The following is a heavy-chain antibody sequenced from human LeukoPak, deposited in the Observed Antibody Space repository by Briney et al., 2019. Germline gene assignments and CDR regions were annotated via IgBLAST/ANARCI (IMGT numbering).Heavy chain of an antibody. Sequence: GGSLRLSCAASGFTFSSYEMNWVRQAPGKGLEWVSYISSSGSTIYYADSVKGRFTISRDNAKNSLYLQMNSLRAEDTAVYYCARGAAGPGYWFDPWGQGTLVTVSS. CDR1: GFTFSSYE. CDR3: ARGAAGPGYWFDP. D-gene: IGHD6-13*01. J-gene: IGHJ5*02. CDR2: ISSSGSTI. V-gene: IGHV3-48*03.